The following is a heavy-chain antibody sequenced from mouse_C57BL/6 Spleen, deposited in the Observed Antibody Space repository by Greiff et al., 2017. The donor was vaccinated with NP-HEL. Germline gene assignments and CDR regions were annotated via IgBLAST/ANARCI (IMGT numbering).Heavy chain of an antibody. CDR3: ARSSYGSPWYFDV. D-gene: IGHD1-1*01. CDR1: GYTFTSYW. V-gene: IGHV1-52*01. CDR2: IDPSDSET. J-gene: IGHJ1*03. Sequence: QVQLQQPGAELVRPGSSVKLSCKASGYTFTSYWMHWVKQRPIQGLEWIGNIDPSDSETHYNQKFKDKATLTVDKSSSTAYMQLSSLTSEDSAVYYCARSSYGSPWYFDVWGTGTTVTVSS.